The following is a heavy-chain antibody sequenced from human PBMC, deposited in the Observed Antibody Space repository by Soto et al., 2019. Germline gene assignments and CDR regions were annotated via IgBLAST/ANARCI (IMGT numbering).Heavy chain of an antibody. D-gene: IGHD3-22*01. CDR1: GYSISSGYY. CDR3: ARWSGSYYYDSSGPGFDY. Sequence: SETLSLTCAVSGYSISSGYYWGWIRQSPGKGLEWIGSIYHSGSTYYNPSLKSRLTISVDTSKNQFSLKLSSVTAADTAVYYCARWSGSYYYDSSGPGFDYWGQGTLVTVSS. V-gene: IGHV4-38-2*01. CDR2: IYHSGST. J-gene: IGHJ4*02.